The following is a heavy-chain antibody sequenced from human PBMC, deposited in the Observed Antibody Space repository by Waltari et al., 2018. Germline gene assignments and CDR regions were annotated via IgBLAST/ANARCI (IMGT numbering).Heavy chain of an antibody. CDR2: INHSGST. CDR3: ARGGGKVAFDI. J-gene: IGHJ3*02. V-gene: IGHV4-34*01. CDR1: GGSFSGYY. Sequence: QVQLQQWGAGLLKPSETLSLTCAVYGGSFSGYYLSWIRPPPGTGLEWIGEINHSGSTNYNPSLKSRVTISVDTSKNQFSLKLSSVTAADTAVYYCARGGGKVAFDIWGQGTMVTVSS.